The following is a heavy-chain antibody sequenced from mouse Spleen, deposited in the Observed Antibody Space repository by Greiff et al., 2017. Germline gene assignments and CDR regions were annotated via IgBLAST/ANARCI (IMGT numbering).Heavy chain of an antibody. Sequence: QVQLQQPGAELVRPGTSVKLSCKASGYTFTSYWMHWVKQRPGQGLEWIGVIDPSDSYTNYNQKFKGKATLTVDTSSSTAYMQLSSLTSEDSAVDYCARGEGVDYWGQGTTLTVSS. V-gene: IGHV1-59*01. CDR2: IDPSDSYT. CDR3: ARGEGVDY. J-gene: IGHJ2*01. D-gene: IGHD3-3*01. CDR1: GYTFTSYW.